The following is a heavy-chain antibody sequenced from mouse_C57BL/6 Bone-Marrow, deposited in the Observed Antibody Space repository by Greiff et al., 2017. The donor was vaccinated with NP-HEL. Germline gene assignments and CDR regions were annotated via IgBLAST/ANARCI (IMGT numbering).Heavy chain of an antibody. Sequence: EVQVVESGGGLVKPGGSLKLSCAASGFTFSSYAMSWVRQTPERRLEWVATISDGGSYTYYPDNVKGRFTISRDNAKTNLYLQMSHLKSEDTAMYYCARAHNYYGSSYDAMDYWGQGTSVTVSS. D-gene: IGHD1-1*01. J-gene: IGHJ4*01. CDR1: GFTFSSYA. CDR3: ARAHNYYGSSYDAMDY. CDR2: ISDGGSYT. V-gene: IGHV5-4*01.